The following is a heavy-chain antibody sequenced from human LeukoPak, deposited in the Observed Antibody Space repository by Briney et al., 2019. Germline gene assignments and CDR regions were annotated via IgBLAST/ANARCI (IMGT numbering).Heavy chain of an antibody. Sequence: GGSLSLSCAASGFTISTYTMSWVRQAPGKGLEWGSAISGSGGSTYYADSVKGRFTTSSDNSKNTLDLQMNTLRAEDTAVYYCAKEELAAAGRDFEYWGQGTLVTVSS. V-gene: IGHV3-23*01. CDR3: AKEELAAAGRDFEY. D-gene: IGHD6-13*01. CDR1: GFTISTYT. CDR2: ISGSGGST. J-gene: IGHJ4*02.